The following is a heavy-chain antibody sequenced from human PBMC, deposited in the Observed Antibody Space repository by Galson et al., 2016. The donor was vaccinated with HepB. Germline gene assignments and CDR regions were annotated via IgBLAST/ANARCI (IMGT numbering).Heavy chain of an antibody. D-gene: IGHD2-21*02. Sequence: SETLSLTCTVSGGSVSSGSYYWSWIRQPPGKGLEWIGYIYYSGSTNYNPSLKRRVTISVDTSKNQFSLKLSSVTAADTAVYYCASAYCGGDCFNYYYYGMDVWGQGTTVTVSS. V-gene: IGHV4-61*01. CDR2: IYYSGST. CDR3: ASAYCGGDCFNYYYYGMDV. CDR1: GGSVSSGSYY. J-gene: IGHJ6*02.